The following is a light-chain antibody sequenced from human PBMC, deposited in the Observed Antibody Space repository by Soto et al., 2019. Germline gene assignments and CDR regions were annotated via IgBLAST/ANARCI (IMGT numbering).Light chain of an antibody. Sequence: QSVLTQPPSASGSPGQSVTISCTGTSSDVGAYNYVSWYQQHAGKAPKLVIYEVTKRPSGVPDRFSGSKSANTASLTVSGLQGEDDADYYCSSFASSNTWVFGGGTKLAVL. J-gene: IGLJ3*02. CDR3: SSFASSNTWV. V-gene: IGLV2-8*01. CDR1: SSDVGAYNY. CDR2: EVT.